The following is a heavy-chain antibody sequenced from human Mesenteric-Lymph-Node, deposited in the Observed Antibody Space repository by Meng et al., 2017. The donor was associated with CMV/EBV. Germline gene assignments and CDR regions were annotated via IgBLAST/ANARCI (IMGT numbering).Heavy chain of an antibody. J-gene: IGHJ5*02. CDR2: MNPNSGNT. CDR1: GYTFTSYD. CDR3: ARGNAIFGVVSWFDP. Sequence: SGYTFTSYDINWVRQATGQGLEWMGWMNPNSGNTGCAQKFQGRVTITRNTSISTAYMELSSLRSEDTAVYYCARGNAIFGVVSWFDPWGQGTLVTVSS. V-gene: IGHV1-8*03. D-gene: IGHD3-3*01.